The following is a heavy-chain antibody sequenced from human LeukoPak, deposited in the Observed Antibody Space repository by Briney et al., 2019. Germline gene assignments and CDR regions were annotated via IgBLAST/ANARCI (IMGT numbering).Heavy chain of an antibody. J-gene: IGHJ4*02. CDR2: ISISGSST. V-gene: IGHV3-23*01. CDR3: SKSALTSAGRFLDH. Sequence: QPGGSLRLSCAASGFTFSSYEMNWVRQAPGKGLEWVSRISISGSSTYYADSVKGRFTISRDISNSTLYLHMNNLRVEDTAVYYLSKSALTSAGRFLDHWGQGNLVTVSS. CDR1: GFTFSSYE.